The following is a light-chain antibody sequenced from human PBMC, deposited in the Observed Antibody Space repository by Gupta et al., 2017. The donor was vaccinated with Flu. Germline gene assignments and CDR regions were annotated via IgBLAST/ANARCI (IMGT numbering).Light chain of an antibody. V-gene: IGLV1-47*01. CDR1: SSNTGSNY. CDR2: RNN. Sequence: QSVLTQPPSASGPPGQRVTISCSGSSSNTGSNYVYWYQQLPGTAPKFLMDRNNQRPSGVPDRFSGSKAGTSASRDISGLRSEDEAEDDCATWDDSLSGVVFGGGTKLTVL. CDR3: ATWDDSLSGVV. J-gene: IGLJ2*01.